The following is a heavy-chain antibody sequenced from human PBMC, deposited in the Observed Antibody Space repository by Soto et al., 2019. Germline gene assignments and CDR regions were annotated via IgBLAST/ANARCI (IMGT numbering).Heavy chain of an antibody. D-gene: IGHD2-2*02. V-gene: IGHV1-2*02. Sequence: ASVKVSCKASGYTFTGYYLHWVRQAPGQGLEWMGWINPGSGDTNYAQNFQDRVTMIRDTSISTAYLELSRLRSDDTAVYYCARGVAYLRVPTAISAGMDVWGQGTRSPSP. J-gene: IGHJ6*02. CDR1: GYTFTGYY. CDR2: INPGSGDT. CDR3: ARGVAYLRVPTAISAGMDV.